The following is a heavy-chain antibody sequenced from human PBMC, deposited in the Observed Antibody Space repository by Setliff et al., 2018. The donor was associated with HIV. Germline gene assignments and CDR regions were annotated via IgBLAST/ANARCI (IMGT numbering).Heavy chain of an antibody. Sequence: PGGSLRLSCAASGFSFSSYAMNWVRQAPGKGLEWVSVICGSGGSTYYADSVKGRFTISRDNSKKMLYLQMNSLRAEDTAVYYCARDATYYNFWSGSYDAFDVWGPGTMVTVSS. CDR2: ICGSGGST. CDR3: ARDATYYNFWSGSYDAFDV. V-gene: IGHV3-23*01. D-gene: IGHD3-3*01. CDR1: GFSFSSYA. J-gene: IGHJ3*01.